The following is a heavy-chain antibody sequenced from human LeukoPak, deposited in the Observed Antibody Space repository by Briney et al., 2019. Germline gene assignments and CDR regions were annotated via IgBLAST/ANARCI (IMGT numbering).Heavy chain of an antibody. Sequence: QPGGSLRLSCAASGFTVSSNYMSWVRQAPGKGLEWVSGIRSNGATTEYADSVKGRFTISRDNSKNTLYLQMNSLRAEDTAVYYCAKGGGVVTRHFDYWGQGTLVTVSS. CDR1: GFTVSSNY. CDR2: IRSNGATT. V-gene: IGHV3-53*01. CDR3: AKGGGVVTRHFDY. D-gene: IGHD3-10*01. J-gene: IGHJ4*02.